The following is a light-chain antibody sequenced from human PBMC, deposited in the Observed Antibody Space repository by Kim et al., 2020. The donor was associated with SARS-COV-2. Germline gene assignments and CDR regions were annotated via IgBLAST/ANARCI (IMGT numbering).Light chain of an antibody. CDR3: QQRFDWPT. V-gene: IGKV3-11*01. J-gene: IGKJ4*01. CDR2: DAS. CDR1: QSVNNY. Sequence: ETVLTQSPATLSLSPGERATLSCRASQSVNNYLAWYQQKPGQAPRLLIFDASNRTAGIPARFSGSGSGTDFTLTISSLEPEDFAVYYCQQRFDWPTFGEGTKVDIK.